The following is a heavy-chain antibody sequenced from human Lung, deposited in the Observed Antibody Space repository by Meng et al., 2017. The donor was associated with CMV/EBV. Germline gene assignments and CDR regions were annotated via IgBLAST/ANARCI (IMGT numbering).Heavy chain of an antibody. J-gene: IGHJ5*02. CDR3: ARVASSFLKWLVWYNWFDP. D-gene: IGHD3-3*01. CDR2: IYHSGST. V-gene: IGHV4-38-2*02. Sequence: SETLSLXCIVSGYSISRGYYWGWIRQPPGKGLEWIGSIYHSGSTYYNPSLKSRVTISVDTCKNQFSLKLSSVTAADTAVYYCARVASSFLKWLVWYNWFDPWGQGXLVTVSS. CDR1: GYSISRGYY.